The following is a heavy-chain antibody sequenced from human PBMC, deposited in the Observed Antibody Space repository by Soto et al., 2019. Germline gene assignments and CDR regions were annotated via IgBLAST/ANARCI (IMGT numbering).Heavy chain of an antibody. CDR1: GCTFSSYS. CDR3: ARDGPPLFLTGYHDYYYYGLDV. CDR2: ISYDGSNK. D-gene: IGHD3-9*01. Sequence: PGGSLILSWASSGCTFSSYSMRLVRQAPGKGLEWVAVISYDGSNKYYADSVKGRFTISRDNSKNTLYLQMNSLRAEDTAVYYCARDGPPLFLTGYHDYYYYGLDVWGQGTTVTVSS. J-gene: IGHJ6*02. V-gene: IGHV3-30-3*01.